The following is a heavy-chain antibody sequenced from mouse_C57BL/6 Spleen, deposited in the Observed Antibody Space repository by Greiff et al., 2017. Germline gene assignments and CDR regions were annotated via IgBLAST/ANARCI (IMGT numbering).Heavy chain of an antibody. D-gene: IGHD2-4*01. V-gene: IGHV3-6*01. CDR1: GYSITSGYY. CDR3: ARLGDYDYFDY. J-gene: IGHJ2*01. Sequence: EVKLQESGPGLVKPSQSLSLTCSVTGYSITSGYYWNWIRQFPGNKLEWMGYISYDGSNNYNPSLKNRISITRDTSKNQFFLKLNSVTTEDTATYYCARLGDYDYFDYWGQGTTLTVSS. CDR2: ISYDGSN.